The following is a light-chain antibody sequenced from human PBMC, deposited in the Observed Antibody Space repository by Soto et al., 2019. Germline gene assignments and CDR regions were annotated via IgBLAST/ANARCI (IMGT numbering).Light chain of an antibody. CDR2: AAS. CDR1: QNIGTY. J-gene: IGKJ4*01. Sequence: DFLMTQSPSSLSASVGDRVTITCRASQNIGTYLNWYRHKPGKAPELLIYAASNLQGGVPSRFSGSGSGTDFTLAINTLQPEDFATYYCQETYSTPGLTFGGGTKVEIK. CDR3: QETYSTPGLT. V-gene: IGKV1-39*01.